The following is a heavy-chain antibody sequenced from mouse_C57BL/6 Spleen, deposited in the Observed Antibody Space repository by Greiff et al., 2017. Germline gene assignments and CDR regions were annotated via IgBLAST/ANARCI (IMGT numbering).Heavy chain of an antibody. CDR3: VRDQWATVVGGYFDV. V-gene: IGHV10-3*01. Sequence: EVMLVESGGGLVQPKGSLKLSCAASGFTFNTYAMHWVRQAPGKGLEWVARIRSKSSNYATYYADSVKDRFTISRDDSQSMLYLQMNNLKTEDTAMYYCVRDQWATVVGGYFDVWGTGTTVTVSS. D-gene: IGHD1-1*01. J-gene: IGHJ1*03. CDR1: GFTFNTYA. CDR2: IRSKSSNYAT.